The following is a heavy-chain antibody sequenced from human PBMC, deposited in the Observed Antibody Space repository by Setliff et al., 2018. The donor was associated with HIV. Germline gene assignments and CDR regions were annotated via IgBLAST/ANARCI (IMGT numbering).Heavy chain of an antibody. CDR2: ISGSGGST. Sequence: PGGSLRLSCAASGFTFSSYAMSWVRQAPGKGLEWVSAISGSGGSTYYADSVKGRFTISRDNAENSLYLQMNGLRAEDTAVYYCARLVSRRSGWDYWGQGTPVTVSS. V-gene: IGHV3-23*01. CDR3: ARLVSRRSGWDY. CDR1: GFTFSSYA. J-gene: IGHJ4*02. D-gene: IGHD6-19*01.